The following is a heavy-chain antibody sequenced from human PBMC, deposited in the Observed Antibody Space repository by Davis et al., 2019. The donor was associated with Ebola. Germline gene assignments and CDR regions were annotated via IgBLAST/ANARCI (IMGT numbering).Heavy chain of an antibody. Sequence: PGGSLRLSCVTSGFTFTSYSFNWIRQPPGKGLEWIAHINTRGDARVYADSVRGRFTISRDDAANSLSLQMDSLKHEDTAVYYCVRDYLFAFDSWGQRTPVTVSS. CDR3: VRDYLFAFDS. CDR1: GFTFTSYS. D-gene: IGHD3-10*02. V-gene: IGHV3-48*02. CDR2: INTRGDAR. J-gene: IGHJ4*02.